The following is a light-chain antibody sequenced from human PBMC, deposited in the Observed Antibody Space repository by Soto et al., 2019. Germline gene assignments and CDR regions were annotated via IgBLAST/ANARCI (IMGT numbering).Light chain of an antibody. CDR2: GTS. CDR1: QSVSNY. Sequence: EIVLTQSPATLSLSPGERATLSCRASQSVSNYLAWYQQKPGQAPRLLIYGTSNRAPGIPARFTGSRSGTDFTLNISRLAPEDFAVYYCQHRGEWPRTFGQGTKLEIK. CDR3: QHRGEWPRT. J-gene: IGKJ2*01. V-gene: IGKV3-11*01.